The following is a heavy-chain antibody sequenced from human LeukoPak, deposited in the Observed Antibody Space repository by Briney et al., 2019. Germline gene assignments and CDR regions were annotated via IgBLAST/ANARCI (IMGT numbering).Heavy chain of an antibody. V-gene: IGHV1-69*13. Sequence: SVKVSCKASGGTFSSYAISWVRQAPGQGLEWMGGIIPIFGTANYAQKFQGRVTITADESTSTAYVELSSLRSEDTAVYYCARVGRLDDFWSDDDAFDIWGQGTMVTVSS. CDR2: IIPIFGTA. CDR3: ARVGRLDDFWSDDDAFDI. J-gene: IGHJ3*02. CDR1: GGTFSSYA. D-gene: IGHD3-3*01.